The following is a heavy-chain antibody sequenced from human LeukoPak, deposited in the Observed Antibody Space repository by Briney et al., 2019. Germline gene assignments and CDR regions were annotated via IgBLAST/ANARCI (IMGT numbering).Heavy chain of an antibody. V-gene: IGHV4-34*01. Sequence: PPETLSLTCAVYGGSFSGYYWSWIRQPPGKGLEWIGEINHSGSTNYNPSLKSRVTISVDTSKNQFSLKLSSVTAADTAVYYCARVGWLGYFDYWGQGTLVTVSS. CDR1: GGSFSGYY. J-gene: IGHJ4*02. CDR3: ARVGWLGYFDY. D-gene: IGHD3-9*01. CDR2: INHSGST.